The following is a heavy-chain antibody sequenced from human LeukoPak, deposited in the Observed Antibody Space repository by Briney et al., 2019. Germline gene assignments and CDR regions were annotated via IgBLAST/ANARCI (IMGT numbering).Heavy chain of an antibody. J-gene: IGHJ4*02. V-gene: IGHV3-30-3*01. CDR1: GVIFNNFA. CDR3: ARFRTWGDKAFDY. D-gene: IGHD2-21*02. CDR2: ISYDGSNK. Sequence: PGGSLRLSCAASGVIFNNFAFHWVRQAPGKGLEWVAAISYDGSNKYYADSVRGRLTISRDNSKNTLYLQMNSLRAEDTAVYYCARFRTWGDKAFDYWGQGTLVTVSS.